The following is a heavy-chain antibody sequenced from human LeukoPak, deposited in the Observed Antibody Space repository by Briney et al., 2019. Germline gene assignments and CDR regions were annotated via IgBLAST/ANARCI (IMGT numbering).Heavy chain of an antibody. CDR3: ARDGTSTDDY. V-gene: IGHV1-18*01. Sequence: ASVKVSCKASGYTFTSYGLSWVRQAPGQGLEWMGWISVHNGNTNYALKLQGRFTVTTDSSTSTAYMELRNLRSDDTAVYYCARDGTSTDDYWGQGTLVTVSS. D-gene: IGHD2-2*01. CDR1: GYTFTSYG. J-gene: IGHJ4*02. CDR2: ISVHNGNT.